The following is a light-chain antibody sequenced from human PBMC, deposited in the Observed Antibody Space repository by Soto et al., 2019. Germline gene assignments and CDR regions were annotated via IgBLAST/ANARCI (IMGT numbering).Light chain of an antibody. CDR1: SSGFGGYNY. Sequence: SLLSQPPSPSGAPGQSVTISCPGKSSGFGGYNYVSWYQQHPGKAPKLMIYEVSKRPSGVPDRFSGSKSGNTASLTVSGLQAEDEADYYCSSYAGSNNPYVFGTGTKVTVL. CDR2: EVS. CDR3: SSYAGSNNPYV. V-gene: IGLV2-8*01. J-gene: IGLJ1*01.